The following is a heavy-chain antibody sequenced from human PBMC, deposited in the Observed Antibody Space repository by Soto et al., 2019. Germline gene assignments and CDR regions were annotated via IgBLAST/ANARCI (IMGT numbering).Heavy chain of an antibody. Sequence: QVQLVESGGGVGQPGRSLRLSCAASGFTFSSYGMHWVRQAPGKGLEWVAVISYDGSNKYYADSVKGRFTISRDNSKNTLYLQMNSLRSEDTAVYYCAKPARYDSSGWWRFGYWGQGTLVTVSS. D-gene: IGHD6-19*01. CDR2: ISYDGSNK. J-gene: IGHJ4*02. CDR3: AKPARYDSSGWWRFGY. CDR1: GFTFSSYG. V-gene: IGHV3-30*18.